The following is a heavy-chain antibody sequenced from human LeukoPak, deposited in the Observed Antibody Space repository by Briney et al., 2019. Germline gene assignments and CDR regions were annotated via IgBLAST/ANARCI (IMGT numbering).Heavy chain of an antibody. CDR3: ARDSSYGYDY. CDR1: GFTFSNYG. D-gene: IGHD5-18*01. CDR2: IKSDGTYT. J-gene: IGHJ4*02. Sequence: GGSLRLSCAASGFTFSNYGMSWVRQAPGKGLVWVSRIKSDGTYTTYADSVKGRFTISRDNAKNTLYLQMNSLRAEDTAVYYCARDSSYGYDYWGQGTLATVSS. V-gene: IGHV3-74*01.